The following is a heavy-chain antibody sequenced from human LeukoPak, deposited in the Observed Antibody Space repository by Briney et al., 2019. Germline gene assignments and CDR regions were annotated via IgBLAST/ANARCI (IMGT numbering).Heavy chain of an antibody. D-gene: IGHD3-9*01. CDR3: ARDWYDILTGYYVY. J-gene: IGHJ4*02. Sequence: GGSLRLSCAASGFTFSNYGMSWVRQAPGKGLEWVSVISGSGGSTYHVDSVKGRFTISRDNSKNTLYLQMNSLRAEDTAVYYCARDWYDILTGYYVYWGQGTLVTVSS. V-gene: IGHV3-23*01. CDR2: ISGSGGST. CDR1: GFTFSNYG.